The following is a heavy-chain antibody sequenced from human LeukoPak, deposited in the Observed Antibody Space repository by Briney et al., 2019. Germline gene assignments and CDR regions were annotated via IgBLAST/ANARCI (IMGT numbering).Heavy chain of an antibody. D-gene: IGHD6-25*01. V-gene: IGHV3-30*02. Sequence: GGSLRLSCAASGFTFSSYGMHWVRQAPGKGLEWVAFIRYDGSNKYYADSVRGRFTISRDNAKNSLYLQMNSLRAEDTAVYYCTRSARPLDSWGQGTLVTVSS. CDR1: GFTFSSYG. CDR3: TRSARPLDS. J-gene: IGHJ4*02. CDR2: IRYDGSNK.